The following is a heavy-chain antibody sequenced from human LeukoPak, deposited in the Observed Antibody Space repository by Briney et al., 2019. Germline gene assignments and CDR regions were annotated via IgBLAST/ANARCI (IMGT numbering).Heavy chain of an antibody. Sequence: PSETLSLTCTVSTGSISNSSYYWGWFRQPPGTGLEWIGSIYYSGDTYSTPSLKSRVAISLDTSNNQFSLSLSSVTAADTAVYYCAREVNYGDYGDNAFDIWGQGTMVTVSS. J-gene: IGHJ3*02. CDR3: AREVNYGDYGDNAFDI. CDR1: TGSISNSSYY. V-gene: IGHV4-39*07. CDR2: IYYSGDT. D-gene: IGHD4-17*01.